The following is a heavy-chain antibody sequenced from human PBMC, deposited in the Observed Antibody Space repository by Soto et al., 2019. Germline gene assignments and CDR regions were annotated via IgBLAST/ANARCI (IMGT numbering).Heavy chain of an antibody. D-gene: IGHD3-10*01. CDR1: GYTFTSYA. CDR3: ARGSYYYGSGSRGDAFDI. CDR2: INAGNGNT. Sequence: GASVKVSCKASGYTFTSYAMHWVRQAPGQRLEWMGWINAGNGNTKYSQKFQGRVTITRDKSKNQFSLKLSSVTAADTAVYYCARGSYYYGSGSRGDAFDIWGQGTMVTVSS. V-gene: IGHV1-3*01. J-gene: IGHJ3*02.